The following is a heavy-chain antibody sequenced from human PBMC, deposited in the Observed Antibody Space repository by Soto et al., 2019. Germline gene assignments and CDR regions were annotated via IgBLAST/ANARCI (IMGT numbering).Heavy chain of an antibody. J-gene: IGHJ4*02. Sequence: GGSLRLSCGSSGFNFANYAMGWVRQAPGRGLEWVSGISSTGRRTYYADSVRGRFTISRDNSKNTVYLQMNSLRAEDTAVYYCVKEHGDSFSDYWGQGTLVTVSS. CDR2: ISSTGRRT. D-gene: IGHD2-21*01. V-gene: IGHV3-23*01. CDR1: GFNFANYA. CDR3: VKEHGDSFSDY.